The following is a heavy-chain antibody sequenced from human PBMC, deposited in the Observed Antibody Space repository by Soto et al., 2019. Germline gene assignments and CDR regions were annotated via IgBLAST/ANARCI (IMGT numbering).Heavy chain of an antibody. J-gene: IGHJ6*01. CDR1: GYTFTGYY. D-gene: IGHD1-26*01. CDR3: AGEDPVGQYLGGRDG. Sequence: ASVKVSCKASGYTFTGYYMHWVRQAPGQGLEWMGWINPNSGGTNYAQKFQGWVTMTRDTSISTAYMELSRLRSDDTALYYCAGEDPVGQYLGGRDGWGQGTTVTVSS. V-gene: IGHV1-2*04. CDR2: INPNSGGT.